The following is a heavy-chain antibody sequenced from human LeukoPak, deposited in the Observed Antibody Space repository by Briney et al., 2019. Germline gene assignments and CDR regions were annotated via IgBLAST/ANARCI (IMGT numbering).Heavy chain of an antibody. CDR3: ARGSRGYDSSGYRY. Sequence: PSETLSLTCAVYGGSFSGYYWSWIRQPPGKGLEWIGEINHSGSTNYNPSLESRVTISVDTSKNQFSLKLSSVTAADTAVYYCARGSRGYDSSGYRYWGQGTLVTVSS. CDR2: INHSGST. V-gene: IGHV4-34*01. J-gene: IGHJ4*02. D-gene: IGHD3-22*01. CDR1: GGSFSGYY.